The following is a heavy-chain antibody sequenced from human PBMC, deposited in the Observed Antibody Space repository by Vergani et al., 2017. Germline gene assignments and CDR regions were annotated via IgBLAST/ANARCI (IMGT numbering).Heavy chain of an antibody. CDR3: ARDGPLYGSGSYYHFDY. CDR2: INPSGGST. CDR1: GYTFTSYY. Sequence: QVQLVQSGAEVKKPGASVKVSCKASGYTFTSYYMHWVRQAPGQGLEWMGIINPSGGSTSYAQKFQGRVTMTRDTSTSTVYMELSSLRSEDTAVYYCARDGPLYGSGSYYHFDYWGQGTLSPSPQ. D-gene: IGHD3-10*01. J-gene: IGHJ4*02. V-gene: IGHV1-46*01.